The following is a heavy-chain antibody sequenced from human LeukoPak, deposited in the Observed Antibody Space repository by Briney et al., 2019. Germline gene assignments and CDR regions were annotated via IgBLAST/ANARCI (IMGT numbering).Heavy chain of an antibody. J-gene: IGHJ6*02. Sequence: GGSLRLTCAASGFTFSSYDMHWVRQATGKGLEWVSAIGTAGDTYYLGSVKGRFTISRENAKNSLYLQMNSLRAGDTAVYYCARGLRSGIAVAGSGKDVWGQGTTVTVSS. CDR1: GFTFSSYD. CDR2: IGTAGDT. V-gene: IGHV3-13*01. D-gene: IGHD6-19*01. CDR3: ARGLRSGIAVAGSGKDV.